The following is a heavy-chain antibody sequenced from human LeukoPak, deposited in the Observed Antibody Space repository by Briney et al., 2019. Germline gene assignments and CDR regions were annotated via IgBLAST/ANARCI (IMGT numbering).Heavy chain of an antibody. V-gene: IGHV1-69*04. J-gene: IGHJ3*02. CDR3: ERQPSLGVRSMTRVAGALTSI. Sequence: GASVKVSCKASGGTFSSYAISWVRQAPGQGLEWMGRIIPILGIANYAQKFQGRVTITADKSTSTAYMELSSLRSEDTAVYYCERQPSLGVRSMTRVAGALTSIWGQGAMVSVSS. CDR1: GGTFSSYA. CDR2: IIPILGIA. D-gene: IGHD2-2*01.